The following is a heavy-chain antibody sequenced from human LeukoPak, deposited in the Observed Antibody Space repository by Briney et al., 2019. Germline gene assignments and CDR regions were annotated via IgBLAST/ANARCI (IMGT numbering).Heavy chain of an antibody. CDR2: IYYTGST. J-gene: IGHJ4*02. V-gene: IGHV4-59*01. D-gene: IGHD5-12*01. Sequence: PSETLSLTCSVSGASISPYYWTWIRQPPGRGLEWIGYIYYTGSTTYNSSLKSRVTMSVDTATNQYTLELSSVTAADTAVYYCARGTKTGNTGYDWSYWGQGSLVTVSS. CDR1: GASISPYY. CDR3: ARGTKTGNTGYDWSY.